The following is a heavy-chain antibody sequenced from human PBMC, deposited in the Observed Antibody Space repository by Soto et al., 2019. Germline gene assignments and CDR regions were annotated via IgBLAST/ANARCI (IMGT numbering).Heavy chain of an antibody. CDR3: AKDSMVRGVIIPDY. V-gene: IGHV3-30*18. D-gene: IGHD3-10*01. CDR2: ISYDGSNK. J-gene: IGHJ4*02. CDR1: GFTFSSYG. Sequence: QVQLVESGGGVVQPGRSLRLSCAASGFTFSSYGMHWVRQAPGKGLEWVAVISYDGSNKYYADSVKGRFIISRDNSKNTLYLQMNSLRAEDTAVYYCAKDSMVRGVIIPDYWGQGTLVTVSS.